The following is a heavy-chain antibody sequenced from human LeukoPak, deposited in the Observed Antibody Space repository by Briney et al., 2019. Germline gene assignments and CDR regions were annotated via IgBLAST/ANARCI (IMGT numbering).Heavy chain of an antibody. CDR3: ARDRGGCSSTSCYTPGAFDI. CDR2: INPSGGST. J-gene: IGHJ3*02. CDR1: GYTFTSYY. Sequence: ASVKVSCKASGYTFTSYYMHWVRQAPGQGLEWMGIINPSGGSTSYAQKFQGRVTMTRDTSTSTVYMELSSLRSEDTAVYYCARDRGGCSSTSCYTPGAFDIWGQGTMVTVSS. V-gene: IGHV1-46*01. D-gene: IGHD2-2*02.